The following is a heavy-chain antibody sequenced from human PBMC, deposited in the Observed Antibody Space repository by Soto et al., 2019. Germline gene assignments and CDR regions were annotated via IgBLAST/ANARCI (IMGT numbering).Heavy chain of an antibody. CDR2: IYYSGST. D-gene: IGHD3-3*01. CDR1: GGSISSYY. J-gene: IGHJ6*02. V-gene: IGHV4-59*01. CDR3: ARNEITIQGYYSYGMDV. Sequence: TLSLTCTVSGGSISSYYWSWIRQPPGKGLEWIGYIYYSGSTNYNPSLKSRVTISVDTSKNQFSLKLSSVTAADTAVYYCARNEITIQGYYSYGMDVWGQGTTVTVSS.